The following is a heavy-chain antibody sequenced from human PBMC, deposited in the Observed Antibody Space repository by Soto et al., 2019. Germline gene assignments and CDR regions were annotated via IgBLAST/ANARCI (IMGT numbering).Heavy chain of an antibody. CDR1: GGSMRSYY. V-gene: IGHV4-59*08. J-gene: IGHJ4*02. D-gene: IGHD6-19*01. CDR3: GRGGYSSGCYYFDY. Sequence: SETLSLTCTFSGGSMRSYYWSLIRQSPGKGLEWIGYIYYSGSTNYNPSLKSRVTISVDTSKNQFSLKLSSVTAADTAVYYCGRGGYSSGCYYFDYGGQEPLATVP. CDR2: IYYSGST.